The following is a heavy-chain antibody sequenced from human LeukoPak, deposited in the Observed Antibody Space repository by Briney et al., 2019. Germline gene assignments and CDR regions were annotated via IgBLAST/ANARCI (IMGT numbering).Heavy chain of an antibody. CDR2: INSDGSRI. CDR3: ARANLYYDILTGYYPAPNDY. CDR1: GFTFSSHR. Sequence: GGSLRLSCAASGFTFSSHRMHWVRQAPGKGLVWVSRINSDGSRINYADSVKGRFTISRDNAKNTLYLQMNSLRGDDTAVYYCARANLYYDILTGYYPAPNDYWGQGTLVTVSS. D-gene: IGHD3-9*01. J-gene: IGHJ4*02. V-gene: IGHV3-74*01.